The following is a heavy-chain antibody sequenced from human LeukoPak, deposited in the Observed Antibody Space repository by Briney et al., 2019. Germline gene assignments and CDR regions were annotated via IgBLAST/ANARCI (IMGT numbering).Heavy chain of an antibody. CDR2: IYYSGST. V-gene: IGHV4-31*03. CDR3: ARDRSSGWFDY. Sequence: SETLSLTCTVSGGSISSGGYYYTWIRQHPGKGLEYIGYIYYSGSTYYNPSLKSRVAMSVDTSKSQFSLKLSSVTAADTAVYYCARDRSSGWFDYWGQGTLVTVSS. D-gene: IGHD6-19*01. CDR1: GGSISSGGYY. J-gene: IGHJ4*02.